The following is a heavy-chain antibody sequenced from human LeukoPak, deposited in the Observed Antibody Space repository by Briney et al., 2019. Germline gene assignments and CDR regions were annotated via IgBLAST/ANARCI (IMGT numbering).Heavy chain of an antibody. J-gene: IGHJ4*02. Sequence: PSETLSLTCTVSGGSISSGSYYWSWIRQPAGKGLEWIGRIYTSGSTNYNPSLKSRVTISVDTSKNQFSLKLSSVTAADTAVYYCARDCGDILTGYPLLDYWGQGTLVTVSS. CDR3: ARDCGDILTGYPLLDY. CDR1: GGSISSGSYY. CDR2: IYTSGST. D-gene: IGHD3-9*01. V-gene: IGHV4-61*02.